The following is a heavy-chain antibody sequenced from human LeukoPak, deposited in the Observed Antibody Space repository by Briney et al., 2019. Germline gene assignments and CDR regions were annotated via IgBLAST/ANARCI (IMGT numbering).Heavy chain of an antibody. V-gene: IGHV3-23*01. J-gene: IGHJ4*02. Sequence: GSLRLSCAASGFTFNNYAMGWVRQAPGKGLEWISSIYASGSTHYADSVKGRCTISRDNSKNTLYLQMNGLRAEDTALYYCAKDTYGGYGSIDFWGQGTLVTVSA. CDR3: AKDTYGGYGSIDF. D-gene: IGHD5-12*01. CDR1: GFTFNNYA. CDR2: IYASGST.